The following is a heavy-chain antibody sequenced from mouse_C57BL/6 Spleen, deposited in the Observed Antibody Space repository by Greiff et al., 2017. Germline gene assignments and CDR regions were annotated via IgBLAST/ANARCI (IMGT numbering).Heavy chain of an antibody. Sequence: VQLQQPGAELVMPGASVKLSCKASGYTFTSYWMHWVKQRPGQGLEWIGEIDPSDSYTNYNQKFKGKSTLTVDKSSSTAYMQLSSLTSEDSAVYYCAREVTGYFDVWGTGTTVTVSS. CDR1: GYTFTSYW. V-gene: IGHV1-69*01. J-gene: IGHJ1*03. CDR3: AREVTGYFDV. D-gene: IGHD2-2*01. CDR2: IDPSDSYT.